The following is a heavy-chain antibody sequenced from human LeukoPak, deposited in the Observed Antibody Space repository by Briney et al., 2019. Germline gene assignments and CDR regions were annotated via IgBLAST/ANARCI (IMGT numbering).Heavy chain of an antibody. CDR1: GFTFSSYA. D-gene: IGHD3-22*01. J-gene: IGHJ4*02. CDR3: AKGYYYDSSGPGGFDY. V-gene: IGHV3-23*01. Sequence: GGSLRLSCAASGFTFSSYAMSWVRQSPGKGLEWVSAISGSGGSTYYADSVKGRFTISRDNSKNTLYLQMNSLRAEDTAVYYCAKGYYYDSSGPGGFDYWGQGTLVTVSS. CDR2: ISGSGGST.